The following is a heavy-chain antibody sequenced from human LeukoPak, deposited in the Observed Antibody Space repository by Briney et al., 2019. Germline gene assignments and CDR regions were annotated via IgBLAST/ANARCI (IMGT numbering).Heavy chain of an antibody. CDR2: IWYDGSNK. CDR3: ARGVSGYSARLDYYMDV. CDR1: GFTFSSYG. V-gene: IGHV3-33*01. D-gene: IGHD5-18*01. Sequence: AGGSLRLSCAASGFTFSSYGMPWVRQAPGKGLEWVAVIWYDGSNKYYADSVKGRFTISRDNSKNTLYLQMNSLRAEDTAVYYCARGVSGYSARLDYYMDVWGKGTTVTVSS. J-gene: IGHJ6*03.